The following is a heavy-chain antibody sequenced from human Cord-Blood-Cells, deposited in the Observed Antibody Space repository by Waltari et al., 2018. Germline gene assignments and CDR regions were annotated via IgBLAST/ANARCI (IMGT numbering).Heavy chain of an antibody. J-gene: IGHJ4*02. Sequence: QVQLVQSGAEVKKPGASVKVSCKASGYTLTGYYMHWVRQAPGQGLEWMGLINPNRGGTTYAQKFQGRVTMTRDTSISTAYMELSRLRSDDTAVYYCARGVLGLYYFDYWGQGTLVTVSS. V-gene: IGHV1-2*02. CDR3: ARGVLGLYYFDY. CDR2: INPNRGGT. CDR1: GYTLTGYY. D-gene: IGHD7-27*01.